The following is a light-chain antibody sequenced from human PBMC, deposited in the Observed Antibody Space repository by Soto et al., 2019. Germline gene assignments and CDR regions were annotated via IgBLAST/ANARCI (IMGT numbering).Light chain of an antibody. CDR1: SSNIGNNF. J-gene: IGLJ1*01. CDR2: ENN. Sequence: QSVLTQPPSVSAAPGQKVTISCSGSSSNIGNNFVSWYQQLPGTAPKLLIYENNKRPSGIPDRFSGSKSGTSATLGITGLQTGDEADYHCGTWDSSLSAFVFGTGTKLTVL. CDR3: GTWDSSLSAFV. V-gene: IGLV1-51*02.